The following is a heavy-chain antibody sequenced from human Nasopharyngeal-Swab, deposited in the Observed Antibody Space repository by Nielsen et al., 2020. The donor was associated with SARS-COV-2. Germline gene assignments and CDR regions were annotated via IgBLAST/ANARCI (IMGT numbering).Heavy chain of an antibody. CDR1: GFTFDDYA. V-gene: IGHV3-43*02. J-gene: IGHJ6*02. CDR3: AKGSYSSSWYFGRGGHYYGMDV. CDR2: ISGDGGST. D-gene: IGHD6-13*01. Sequence: GESLKISCAASGFTFDDYAMHWVRHPPGKGLEWVSLISGDGGSTYYADSVKGRFTISRDNSKNSLYLQMNSLRTEDTALYYCAKGSYSSSWYFGRGGHYYGMDVWGQGTTVTVSS.